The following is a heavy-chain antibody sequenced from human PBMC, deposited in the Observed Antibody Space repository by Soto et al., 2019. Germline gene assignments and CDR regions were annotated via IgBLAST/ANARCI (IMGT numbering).Heavy chain of an antibody. Sequence: SETLSLTCTVSGGSISSGDYYWSWIRQPPGKGLEWIGYIYYSGSTYYNPSLKSRVTISVDTSKNQFSLKLSSVTAADTAVYYCARVVNDYSNYDHFEYWGQGTLVTVSS. D-gene: IGHD4-4*01. CDR2: IYYSGST. V-gene: IGHV4-30-4*01. CDR3: ARVVNDYSNYDHFEY. J-gene: IGHJ4*02. CDR1: GGSISSGDYY.